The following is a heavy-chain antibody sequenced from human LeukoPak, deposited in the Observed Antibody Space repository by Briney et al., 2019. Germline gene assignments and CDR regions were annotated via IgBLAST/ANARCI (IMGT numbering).Heavy chain of an antibody. CDR3: ARLEGIASRMDV. CDR1: GYSFPSYC. CDR2: IFPADSDN. Sequence: AESLKISCQWSGYSFPSYCIGWVRQMTGKGLECMGIIFPADSDNRYSPSFQGQVTISADKSISTAYLQWSSLKAADTAMYYCARLEGIASRMDVWGQGTTVAVSS. V-gene: IGHV5-51*01. J-gene: IGHJ6*02. D-gene: IGHD6-6*01.